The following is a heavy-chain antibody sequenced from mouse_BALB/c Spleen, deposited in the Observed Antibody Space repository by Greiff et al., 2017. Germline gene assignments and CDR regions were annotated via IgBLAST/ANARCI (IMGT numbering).Heavy chain of an antibody. CDR3: TRNSYCAMDY. J-gene: IGHJ4*01. V-gene: IGHV1S22*01. CDR2: IYPGSGST. CDR1: GYTFTSYW. Sequence: LQQPGSELVRPGASVKLSCKASGYTFTSYWMHWVKQRHGQGLEWIGNIYPGSGSTNYDEKFKSKGTLTVDTSSSTAYMHLSSLTSEDSAVYYCTRNSYCAMDYWGQGTSVTVSS.